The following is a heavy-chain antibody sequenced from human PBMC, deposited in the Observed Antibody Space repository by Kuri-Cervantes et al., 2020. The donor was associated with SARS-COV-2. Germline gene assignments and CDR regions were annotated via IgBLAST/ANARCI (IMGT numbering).Heavy chain of an antibody. J-gene: IGHJ3*02. Sequence: GESLKISCAASGFTFSSYAMSWVRQAPGKGLEWVSAISGSGGSTYYADSVKGRFTISRDNSKNTLYLQMNSLRAEDTAVYYCAKSRGAFDIWGQGTMGTVSS. CDR2: ISGSGGST. V-gene: IGHV3-23*01. CDR3: AKSRGAFDI. CDR1: GFTFSSYA.